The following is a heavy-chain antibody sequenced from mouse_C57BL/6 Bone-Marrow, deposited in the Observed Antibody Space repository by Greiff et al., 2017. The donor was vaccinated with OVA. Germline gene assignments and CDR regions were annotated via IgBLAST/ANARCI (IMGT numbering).Heavy chain of an antibody. J-gene: IGHJ3*01. CDR2: ISSGGDYI. Sequence: EVMLVESGAGLVKPGGSLKLSCAASGFTFSSYAMSWVRQTPEKRLEWVAYISSGGDYIYYADTVKGRFTISRDNARNTLYLQMSSLKSEDTAMYYCTRDNGYYEPFAYWGQGTLVTVSA. D-gene: IGHD2-3*01. CDR3: TRDNGYYEPFAY. V-gene: IGHV5-9-1*02. CDR1: GFTFSSYA.